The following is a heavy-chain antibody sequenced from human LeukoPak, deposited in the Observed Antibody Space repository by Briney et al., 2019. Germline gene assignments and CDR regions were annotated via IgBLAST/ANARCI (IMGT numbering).Heavy chain of an antibody. J-gene: IGHJ6*04. V-gene: IGHV3-74*01. Sequence: GGSLRFSCAASVFTFSSYWMHWVRQAPGKGLVWVSRINSDGSSTSYADSVKGRFTISRDNAKNSLYLQMNSLRAEDTAVYYCAELGITMIGGVWGKGTTVTISS. CDR1: VFTFSSYW. D-gene: IGHD3-10*02. CDR3: AELGITMIGGV. CDR2: INSDGSST.